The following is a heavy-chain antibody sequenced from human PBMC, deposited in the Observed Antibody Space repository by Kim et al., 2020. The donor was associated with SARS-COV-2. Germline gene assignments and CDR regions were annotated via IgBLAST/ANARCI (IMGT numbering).Heavy chain of an antibody. D-gene: IGHD2-8*01. Sequence: GGSLRLSCAASGFTFSSYAMSWVRQAPGEGLEWVSAISDTARSTYYADSVKGRFTISRDNSKNTLYLQMNSLRADDTAVYYCALGRNGAFDYWGQGTLVT. CDR2: ISDTARST. J-gene: IGHJ4*02. CDR1: GFTFSSYA. CDR3: ALGRNGAFDY. V-gene: IGHV3-23*01.